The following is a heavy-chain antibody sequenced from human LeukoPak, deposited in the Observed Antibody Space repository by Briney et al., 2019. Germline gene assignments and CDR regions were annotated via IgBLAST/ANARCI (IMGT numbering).Heavy chain of an antibody. D-gene: IGHD1-26*01. J-gene: IGHJ4*02. CDR2: ISGSGGST. V-gene: IGHV3-23*01. CDR1: GFTFSSYA. CDR3: ARDIVGATNEPDY. Sequence: GGSLRLSCAASGFTFSSYAMSWVRQAPGKGLEWVSAISGSGGSTYYADSVKGRFTISRDNSKNTLYLQMNSLRDEDTAVYYCARDIVGATNEPDYWGQGTLVTVSS.